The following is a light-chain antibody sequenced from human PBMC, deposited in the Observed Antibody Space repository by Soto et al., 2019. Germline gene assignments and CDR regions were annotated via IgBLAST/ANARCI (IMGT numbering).Light chain of an antibody. J-gene: IGLJ2*01. CDR1: SSNIGSNL. V-gene: IGLV1-40*01. CDR3: QSYDSSLTVV. CDR2: GNT. Sequence: QSVLTQPPSVSGTPGQRVTISCSGSSSNIGSNLLNWYQQVPGTAPKLLIYGNTNRPSGVPDRFSASKSGTSASLDITGLQAEDEAEYFCQSYDSSLTVVFGGGTKLTVL.